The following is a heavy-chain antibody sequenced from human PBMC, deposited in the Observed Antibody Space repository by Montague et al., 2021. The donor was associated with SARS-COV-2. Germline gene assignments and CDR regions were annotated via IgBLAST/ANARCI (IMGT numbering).Heavy chain of an antibody. CDR2: VYYNGDA. Sequence: SETLSLTCTGDRQSTARQYRHRTREYTGKLQECIDYVYYNGDAKYKPSLQSRVTISIDTSGNQFSPRLNSVTAADTAVYFCARGWAFDPWGQGRLVTVSS. CDR3: ARGWAFDP. D-gene: IGHD6-19*01. V-gene: IGHV4-59*08. J-gene: IGHJ3*01. CDR1: RQSTARQY.